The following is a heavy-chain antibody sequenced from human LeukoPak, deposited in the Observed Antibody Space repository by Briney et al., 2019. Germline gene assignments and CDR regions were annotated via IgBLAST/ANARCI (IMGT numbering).Heavy chain of an antibody. D-gene: IGHD3-10*01. CDR1: GFNFNDYG. Sequence: GGSLRLSCAASGFNFNDYGMIWVRQAPGKGLEWVSGISGGGYSDHADSVKGRFTISRDNAKNSLYLQMNSLRAEDTAVYYCARDSGVGAPYYYYYMDVWGKGTTVTISS. CDR3: ARDSGVGAPYYYYYMDV. V-gene: IGHV3-69-1*01. J-gene: IGHJ6*03. CDR2: ISGGGYS.